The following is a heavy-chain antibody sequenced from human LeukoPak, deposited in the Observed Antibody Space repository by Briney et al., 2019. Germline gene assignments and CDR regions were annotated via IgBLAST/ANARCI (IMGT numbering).Heavy chain of an antibody. CDR1: GGSISSYY. CDR3: ARDVWDSSGYSYGSLNWFDP. V-gene: IGHV4-59*01. D-gene: IGHD5-18*01. J-gene: IGHJ5*02. Sequence: SETLSLTCTVSGGSISSYYWSWIRQPPGKGLEWIGYIYYSGSTNYNPSLKSRVTISVDTSKNQFSLKLSSVTAADTAVYYCARDVWDSSGYSYGSLNWFDPWSQGTLVTVSS. CDR2: IYYSGST.